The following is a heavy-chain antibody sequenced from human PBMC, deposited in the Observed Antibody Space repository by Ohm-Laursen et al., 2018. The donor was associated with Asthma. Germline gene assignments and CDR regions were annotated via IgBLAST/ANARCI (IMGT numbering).Heavy chain of an antibody. CDR1: GFTFSDHY. Sequence: GSLRLSCAASGFTFSDHYMDWVRQAPGKGLEWVGRIRNKAGSYTTEYAASVKDRFTISRDDSKNSLYLQMNRLQTEDTAVYYCARTVLGAGNFDYWGQGTLVTVSS. D-gene: IGHD2-15*01. CDR2: IRNKAGSYTT. J-gene: IGHJ4*02. CDR3: ARTVLGAGNFDY. V-gene: IGHV3-72*01.